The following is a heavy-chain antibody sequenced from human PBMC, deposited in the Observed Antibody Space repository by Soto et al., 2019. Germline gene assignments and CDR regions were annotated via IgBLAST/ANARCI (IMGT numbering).Heavy chain of an antibody. V-gene: IGHV3-30-3*01. CDR1: GFTFSSYA. J-gene: IGHJ4*02. CDR3: ASPTVTTGLDY. D-gene: IGHD4-17*01. CDR2: ISYDGSNK. Sequence: QVQLVESGGGVVQSGRSLRLSCAASGFTFSSYAMHWVRQAPGKGLEWVAVISYDGSNKYYADSVKGRFTISRDNSKNTLYLQMNSLRAEDTAVYYCASPTVTTGLDYWGQGTLVTVSS.